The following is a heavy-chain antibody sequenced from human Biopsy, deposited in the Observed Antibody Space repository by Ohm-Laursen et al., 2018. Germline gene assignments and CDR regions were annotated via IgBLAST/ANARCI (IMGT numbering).Heavy chain of an antibody. J-gene: IGHJ4*02. CDR2: INPGGNST. CDR3: VLASFDY. CDR1: GYTFTTYY. Sequence: GSSVTVSCPPSGYTFTTYYIHWVRQAPGHGLEWMGIINPGGNSTAYTQNFQGRVTMTWDTSTTTVYMELSSLRSEDTAVYYCVLASFDYWGQGTLVTVPS. V-gene: IGHV1-46*01.